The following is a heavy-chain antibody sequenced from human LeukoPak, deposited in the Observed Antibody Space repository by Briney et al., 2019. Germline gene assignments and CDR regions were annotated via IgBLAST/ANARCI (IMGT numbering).Heavy chain of an antibody. CDR1: GGSISSYY. V-gene: IGHV4-59*01. Sequence: PSETLSLTCTASGGSISSYYWSWIRQPPGKGLEWIGYIYYSGSTNYNSSLKSRVTISVDTSKNQFSLKLSSVTAADTAVYYCARGSRGYSYGYDYWGQGTLVTVSS. CDR3: ARGSRGYSYGYDY. J-gene: IGHJ4*02. CDR2: IYYSGST. D-gene: IGHD5-18*01.